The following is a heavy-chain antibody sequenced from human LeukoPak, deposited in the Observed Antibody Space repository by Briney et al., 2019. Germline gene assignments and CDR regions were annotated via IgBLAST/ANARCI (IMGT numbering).Heavy chain of an antibody. J-gene: IGHJ4*02. CDR1: GFTVSSNY. Sequence: GGSLRLSCAASGFTVSSNYMSWVRQAPGKGLEWVGFVRSRAYGGTPEYGASVKGRFTISRDDSKAVAYLQMNSLTAEDTAVYYCGTYYYDSSGSYYFDYWGQGTLVTVSS. CDR3: GTYYYDSSGSYYFDY. V-gene: IGHV3-71*01. CDR2: VRSRAYGGTP. D-gene: IGHD3-22*01.